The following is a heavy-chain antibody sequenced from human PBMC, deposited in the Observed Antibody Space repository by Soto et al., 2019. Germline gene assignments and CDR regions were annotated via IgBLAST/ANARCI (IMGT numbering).Heavy chain of an antibody. D-gene: IGHD2-8*02. CDR2: IHDSGST. Sequence: PSETLSLTCTVSGGAISSYYWSWIRQPPGKGLEWIGEIHDSGSTHYNPSLKSRAAISVDTSKNQFSLKLTSVTAADTAVYYCARDKITGLFDYWGQGTLVTVSS. J-gene: IGHJ4*02. CDR1: GGAISSYY. V-gene: IGHV4-59*12. CDR3: ARDKITGLFDY.